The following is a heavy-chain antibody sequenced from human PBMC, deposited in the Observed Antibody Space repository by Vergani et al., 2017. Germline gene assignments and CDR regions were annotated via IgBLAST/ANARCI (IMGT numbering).Heavy chain of an antibody. Sequence: DVHLAESGGGFFQPGGSLRLSCSASGFSFNSYWMHWVRQVPGKGLLWVSRIKSDGSITAYADSVKGRFTISRDNAQNTLYLQMNSLRVEDTGVYYCAKDIMADFWSGTRGGFDYWCQGTLVTVSS. J-gene: IGHJ4*02. CDR2: IKSDGSIT. D-gene: IGHD3-3*01. CDR1: GFSFNSYW. CDR3: AKDIMADFWSGTRGGFDY. V-gene: IGHV3-74*03.